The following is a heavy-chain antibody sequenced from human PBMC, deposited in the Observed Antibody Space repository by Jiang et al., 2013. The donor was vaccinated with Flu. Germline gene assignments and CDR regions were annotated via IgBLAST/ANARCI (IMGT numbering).Heavy chain of an antibody. V-gene: IGHV3-21*01. CDR3: AREGYDSSGISGYYFDY. Sequence: QLLESGGGLVKPGGSLRLSCAASGFTFSSYSMNWVRQAPGKGLEWVSSISSSSSYIYYADSVKGRFTISRDNAKNSLYLQMSSLRAEDTAVYYCAREGYDSSGISGYYFDYWGQGTLVTVSS. CDR1: GFTFSSYS. J-gene: IGHJ4*02. D-gene: IGHD3-22*01. CDR2: ISSSSSYI.